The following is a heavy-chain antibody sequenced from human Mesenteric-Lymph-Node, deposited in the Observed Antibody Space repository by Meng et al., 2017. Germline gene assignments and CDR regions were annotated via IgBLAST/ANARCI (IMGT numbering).Heavy chain of an antibody. D-gene: IGHD1-26*01. Sequence: SETLSLTCTVSGGSISSSSYYWGWIRQPPGKGLEWIGSIYYSGSTYYNPSLKSRVTISVDTSKNQFSLKLSSVTAADTAVYYCARDQSYGYYYYGMDVWGQGTLVTVSS. V-gene: IGHV4-39*07. CDR3: ARDQSYGYYYYGMDV. CDR2: IYYSGST. CDR1: GGSISSSSYY. J-gene: IGHJ6*02.